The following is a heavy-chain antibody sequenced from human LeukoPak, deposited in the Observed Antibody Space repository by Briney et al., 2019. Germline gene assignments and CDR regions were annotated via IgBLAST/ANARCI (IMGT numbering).Heavy chain of an antibody. CDR3: ARDDTSSKPGWPFDI. D-gene: IGHD2-15*01. J-gene: IGHJ3*02. CDR1: EFTFSSYW. CDR2: INSDGSTT. V-gene: IGHV3-74*01. Sequence: GGSLRLSCEASEFTFSSYWMHWVRQAPGKGLVWVSRINSDGSTTAYADSVKGRFTISRDNAKNTLYLQMDSLGVDDTAVYYCARDDTSSKPGWPFDIWGQGTVVSVSS.